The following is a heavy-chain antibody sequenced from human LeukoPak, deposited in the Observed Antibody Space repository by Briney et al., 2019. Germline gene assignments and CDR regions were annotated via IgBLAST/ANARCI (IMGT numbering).Heavy chain of an antibody. J-gene: IGHJ4*02. V-gene: IGHV3-13*01. CDR2: IGTAGDT. Sequence: GGSLRLSCAASGFTFSSYDMHWVRQATGKGLEWVSAIGTAGDTYYPGSVKGRFTISRENAKNSLYLQMNSLRAGDTAVYYCARARYCSGGSCFPALDYWGQGTLVTVSS. D-gene: IGHD2-15*01. CDR1: GFTFSSYD. CDR3: ARARYCSGGSCFPALDY.